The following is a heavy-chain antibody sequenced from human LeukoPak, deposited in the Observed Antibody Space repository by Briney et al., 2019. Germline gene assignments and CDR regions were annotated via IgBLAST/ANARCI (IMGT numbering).Heavy chain of an antibody. D-gene: IGHD2-21*02. CDR3: ASAGGDLPAIDY. Sequence: ASVKVSCKASGYTFTSYDINWVRQAAGQGLEWMGWMNPNSGNTGYAQKFQGRVTMTRNTSISTAYMELSSLRSEDTAVYYCASAGGDLPAIDYWGQGTLVTVSS. CDR1: GYTFTSYD. CDR2: MNPNSGNT. V-gene: IGHV1-8*01. J-gene: IGHJ4*02.